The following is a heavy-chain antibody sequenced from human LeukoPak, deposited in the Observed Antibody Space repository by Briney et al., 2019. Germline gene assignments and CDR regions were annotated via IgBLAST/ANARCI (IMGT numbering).Heavy chain of an antibody. Sequence: PGGSLRLSCTASGFTFINYSMNWVRQAPGKGLEWVSSISTNSAFIYYADSVRGRFTISRDNAKNSLYLQMNSLRAEDTALYYCARVGEWAFDYWGQGTLVTVSS. D-gene: IGHD1-26*01. CDR3: ARVGEWAFDY. CDR2: ISTNSAFI. J-gene: IGHJ4*02. V-gene: IGHV3-21*04. CDR1: GFTFINYS.